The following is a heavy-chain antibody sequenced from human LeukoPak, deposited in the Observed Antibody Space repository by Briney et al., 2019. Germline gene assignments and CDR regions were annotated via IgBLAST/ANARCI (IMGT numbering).Heavy chain of an antibody. Sequence: PGRSLRLSCAASGFTFSSYGMHWVRQAPGKGLEWVAVISYDGSNKYYADSVKGRFTISRDNSKNTLYLQMNSLRAEDTAVYYCAKPSRGEGYYFDYWGQGTLVTVSS. CDR1: GFTFSSYG. D-gene: IGHD2-15*01. CDR3: AKPSRGEGYYFDY. CDR2: ISYDGSNK. J-gene: IGHJ4*02. V-gene: IGHV3-30*18.